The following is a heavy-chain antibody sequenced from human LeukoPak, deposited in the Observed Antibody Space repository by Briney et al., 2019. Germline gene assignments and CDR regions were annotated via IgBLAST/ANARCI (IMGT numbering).Heavy chain of an antibody. CDR3: AREEGPYFDC. V-gene: IGHV3-20*04. J-gene: IGHJ4*02. CDR2: LNWNGDNT. Sequence: GGSLRLSCQASGFTFHDHGMSWVRQVPGKGLEWVSALNWNGDNTGYADSVKGRCTISRDNAKKSLYLQMNSLTAEDTAYYYCAREEGPYFDCWGQGTLVIVSS. CDR1: GFTFHDHG.